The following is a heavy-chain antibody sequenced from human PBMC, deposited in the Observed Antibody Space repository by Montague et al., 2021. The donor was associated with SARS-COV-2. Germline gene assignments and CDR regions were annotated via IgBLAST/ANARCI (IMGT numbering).Heavy chain of an antibody. Sequence: SRRLSCAASGFTFSIYAMHWVRQAPGKGLEWVAVIPYDGSNKYYADSVKGRFTISRDNSKNTLYLQMNSLRAEDTAVYYCARVIVVGYYGMDVWGQGTTVTVSS. CDR1: GFTFSIYA. V-gene: IGHV3-30-3*01. J-gene: IGHJ6*02. D-gene: IGHD3-22*01. CDR3: ARVIVVGYYGMDV. CDR2: IPYDGSNK.